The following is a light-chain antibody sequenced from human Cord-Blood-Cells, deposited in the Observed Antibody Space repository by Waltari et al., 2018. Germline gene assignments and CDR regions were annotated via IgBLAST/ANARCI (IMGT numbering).Light chain of an antibody. CDR3: CSYAGSSTWV. CDR2: EGS. CDR1: SSDVGTYNL. Sequence: QSALTQHASVSGSPGQSINISCTGTSSDVGTYNLVSWYQHHPGKAPKRMIYEGSKRPSGVSNRFSGSKSCNTASLTSSGLQAEDEADYYCCSYAGSSTWVFGGGTKLTVL. J-gene: IGLJ3*02. V-gene: IGLV2-23*01.